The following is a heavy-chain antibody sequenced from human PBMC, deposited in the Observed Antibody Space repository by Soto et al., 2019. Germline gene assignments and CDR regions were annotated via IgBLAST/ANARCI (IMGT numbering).Heavy chain of an antibody. J-gene: IGHJ4*02. CDR2: ISGSGGST. CDR3: AKGHGYGFDY. V-gene: IGHV3-23*01. CDR1: GFTFSSYA. Sequence: EVQLLESGGGLVQPGGSLRLSCAVAGFTFSSYAMNWVRQAPGKGLEWVSGISGSGGSTYHADSVKGRLTISRDNSKNTVYLQMNSLRAEDRAVYYCAKGHGYGFDYWGQGSLVTVSS. D-gene: IGHD5-18*01.